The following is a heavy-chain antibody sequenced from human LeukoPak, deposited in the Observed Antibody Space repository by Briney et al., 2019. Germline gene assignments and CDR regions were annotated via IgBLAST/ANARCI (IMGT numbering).Heavy chain of an antibody. CDR3: ARALRRGNSVCFDS. CDR2: INPNSGGT. Sequence: ASVKVSCKASGYTFTSYGISWVRQAPGQGLEWMGWINPNSGGTSCAQKFQGRVTMTMDASISSAYMELSRLKSDDTAVYYCARALRRGNSVCFDSWGQGTLVTVSS. CDR1: GYTFTSYG. J-gene: IGHJ5*01. V-gene: IGHV1-2*02. D-gene: IGHD4-23*01.